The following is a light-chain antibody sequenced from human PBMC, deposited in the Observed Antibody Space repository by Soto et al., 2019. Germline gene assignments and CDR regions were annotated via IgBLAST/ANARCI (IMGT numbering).Light chain of an antibody. Sequence: QSALTQPRSVSGSPGQSATISCTGTSSDVGGHNYVSWYQQHPGKAPQLMIYDVTKRPSGVPDRFSGSKSGSTASLTISGLQAEDEADYYCCSYAGSYTYVFGTGTKVTVL. J-gene: IGLJ1*01. CDR2: DVT. V-gene: IGLV2-11*01. CDR1: SSDVGGHNY. CDR3: CSYAGSYTYV.